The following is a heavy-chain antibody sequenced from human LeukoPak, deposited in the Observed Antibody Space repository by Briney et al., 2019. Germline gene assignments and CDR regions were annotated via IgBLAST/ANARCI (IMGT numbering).Heavy chain of an antibody. J-gene: IGHJ4*02. V-gene: IGHV3-21*01. CDR2: ISSSSSYI. CDR3: ARGQWPDS. D-gene: IGHD6-19*01. Sequence: KSGGSLRLSCAASGFTFSTYTMNWFRKAPGKGLEWVSSISSSSSYIAYSDSVKGRFTISRDNAKNSLYLQMNSLRAEDTAVFYCARGQWPDSWGQGTLLIVSS. CDR1: GFTFSTYT.